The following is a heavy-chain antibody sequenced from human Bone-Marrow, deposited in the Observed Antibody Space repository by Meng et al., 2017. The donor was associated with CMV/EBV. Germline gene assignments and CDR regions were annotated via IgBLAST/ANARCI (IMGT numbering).Heavy chain of an antibody. J-gene: IGHJ6*02. CDR2: ISGSGETT. CDR3: ARDRNIAALAPVDGVDV. Sequence: GGSLRLSCAGSGFSFATYALSWVRQTPGKGLEWVSSISGSGETTYYADSVRGRFTESRDDSKSTVYLQMNSLRGDDTAVYYCARDRNIAALAPVDGVDVWGQGTTVTVSS. V-gene: IGHV3-23*01. D-gene: IGHD6-13*01. CDR1: GFSFATYA.